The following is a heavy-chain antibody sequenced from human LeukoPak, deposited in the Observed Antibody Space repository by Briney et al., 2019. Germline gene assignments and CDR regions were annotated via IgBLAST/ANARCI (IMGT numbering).Heavy chain of an antibody. CDR1: GGSISSTSYY. CDR3: ARAYDWNEDFYDY. D-gene: IGHD1-20*01. CDR2: IYYSGST. V-gene: IGHV4-39*01. Sequence: SETLSLTCTVSGGSISSTSYYWGWIRQPPGKGLEWIGSIYYSGSTYYNPSLKSRATISVDTSKNQFSLKVSSVTAADTAVYYCARAYDWNEDFYDYWGQGTLVKVSS. J-gene: IGHJ4*02.